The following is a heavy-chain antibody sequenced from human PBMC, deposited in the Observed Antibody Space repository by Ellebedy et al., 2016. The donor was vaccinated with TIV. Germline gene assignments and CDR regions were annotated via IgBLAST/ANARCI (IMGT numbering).Heavy chain of an antibody. Sequence: GESLKISXAASGFTFSSYGMHWVRPAPGKGLEWVAVIWYDGSNKYYADSVKGRFTISRDNSKNTLYLQMNSLRAEDTAVYYCARKMTTVTTDYFDYWGQGTLVTVSS. CDR2: IWYDGSNK. D-gene: IGHD4-17*01. CDR3: ARKMTTVTTDYFDY. V-gene: IGHV3-33*01. J-gene: IGHJ4*02. CDR1: GFTFSSYG.